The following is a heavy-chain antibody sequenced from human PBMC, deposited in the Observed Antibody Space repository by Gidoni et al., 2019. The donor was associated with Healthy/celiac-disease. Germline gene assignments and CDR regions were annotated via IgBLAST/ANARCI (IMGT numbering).Heavy chain of an antibody. J-gene: IGHJ3*02. Sequence: TSGYYWGWIRQPPGKGLEWIGSIYHSGSTYYNPSLKSRVTISVDTSKNQFSLKLSSVTAADTAVYYCARGKSKGHAFDIWGQGTMVTVSS. V-gene: IGHV4-38-2*02. CDR2: IYHSGST. CDR1: TSGYY. CDR3: ARGKSKGHAFDI.